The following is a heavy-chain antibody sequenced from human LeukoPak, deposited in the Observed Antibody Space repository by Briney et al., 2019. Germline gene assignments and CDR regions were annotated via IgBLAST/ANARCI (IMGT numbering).Heavy chain of an antibody. J-gene: IGHJ4*02. CDR3: ARDGHFVTMIVVVSGFDY. Sequence: GGSLRLSCAASGFTFSSYSMNWVHQAPGKGLEWVSSISSSSSYIYYADSVKGRFTISRDNAKNSLYLQMNSLRAEDTAVYYCARDGHFVTMIVVVSGFDYWGQGTLVTVSS. V-gene: IGHV3-21*01. D-gene: IGHD3-22*01. CDR1: GFTFSSYS. CDR2: ISSSSSYI.